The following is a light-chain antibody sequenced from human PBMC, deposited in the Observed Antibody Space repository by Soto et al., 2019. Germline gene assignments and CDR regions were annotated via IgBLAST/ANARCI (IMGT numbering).Light chain of an antibody. CDR3: HQYGSSPET. J-gene: IGKJ1*01. CDR1: QSVRSSY. V-gene: IGKV3-20*01. CDR2: GAS. Sequence: DIMLTQSPGTLSWSPGERSTLSGSSSQSVRSSYLAWYQQKPGQAPRLLIYGASTRATDIPDRFSGSGSGTDFTLTISRLEPDDFAVYYCHQYGSSPETFGQGTKVDIK.